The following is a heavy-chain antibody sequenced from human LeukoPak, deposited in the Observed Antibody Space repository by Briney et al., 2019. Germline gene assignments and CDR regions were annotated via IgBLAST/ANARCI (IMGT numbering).Heavy chain of an antibody. CDR1: GFTFSSYA. CDR3: AREDPIGYDSSGYFNY. J-gene: IGHJ4*02. V-gene: IGHV3-30-3*01. Sequence: GGSLRLSCAASGFTFSSYAMHWVRQAPGKGLEWVAVISYDGSNKYYADSVKGRFTISRDNSKNTLYLQMNSLRAEDTAVYYCAREDPIGYDSSGYFNYWGQGTLVTVSS. CDR2: ISYDGSNK. D-gene: IGHD3-22*01.